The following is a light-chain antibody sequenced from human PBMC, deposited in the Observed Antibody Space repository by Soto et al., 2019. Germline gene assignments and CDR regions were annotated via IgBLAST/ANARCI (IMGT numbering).Light chain of an antibody. CDR3: QQYGSSPPLT. Sequence: EIVLTQSPGTLSLSPGGRATLSCRASRSVSSNFLAWSQPKPGQAPRLLIYGASSRATGIPDRFSGSGSGTDFTLTISRLEPEFCAVYYWQQYGSSPPLTFGGGTMVEIK. CDR2: GAS. V-gene: IGKV3-20*01. CDR1: RSVSSNF. J-gene: IGKJ4*01.